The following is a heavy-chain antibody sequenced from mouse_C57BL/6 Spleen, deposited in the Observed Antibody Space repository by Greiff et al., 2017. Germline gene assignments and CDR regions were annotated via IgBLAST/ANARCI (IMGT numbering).Heavy chain of an antibody. J-gene: IGHJ3*01. D-gene: IGHD2-4*01. CDR3: SLSIYYDDVLFAY. CDR1: GYTFTSYW. V-gene: IGHV1-7*01. Sequence: QVQLQQSGAELAKPGASVKLSCKASGYTFTSYWMHWVKQRPGQGLEWIGYINPSSGYTKYNQKFKDKATLTADKSSSTAYMQLSSLTYEDSAVYYCSLSIYYDDVLFAYWGQGTLVTVSA. CDR2: INPSSGYT.